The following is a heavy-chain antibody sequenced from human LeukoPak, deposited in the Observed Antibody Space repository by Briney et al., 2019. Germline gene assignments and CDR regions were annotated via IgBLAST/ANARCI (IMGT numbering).Heavy chain of an antibody. V-gene: IGHV3-21*01. Sequence: GGSLRLSCAASGFAFSSYSMNWVRQAPGKGLEWVSSISSSSSCIYYADSVKGRFTISRDNAKNSLYLQMNSLRAEDTAVYYCARGPYYDFWSGNMTSYNWFDPWGQGTLVTVSS. CDR1: GFAFSSYS. J-gene: IGHJ5*02. CDR3: ARGPYYDFWSGNMTSYNWFDP. D-gene: IGHD3-3*01. CDR2: ISSSSSCI.